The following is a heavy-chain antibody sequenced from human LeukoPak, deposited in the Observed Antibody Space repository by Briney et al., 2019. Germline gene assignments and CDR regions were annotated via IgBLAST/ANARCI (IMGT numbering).Heavy chain of an antibody. CDR1: GGSFSGFH. CDR2: INHSGTS. D-gene: IGHD6-13*01. Sequence: SETLSLTCAVYGGSFSGFHWSWIRQPPGKGLEWIGEINHSGTSNYNPSLKSRVTMSVDTSKNQFSLSLRFVTVADTAVYYCARAPIATASPFDSWGQGNLVTVSS. V-gene: IGHV4-34*01. CDR3: ARAPIATASPFDS. J-gene: IGHJ4*02.